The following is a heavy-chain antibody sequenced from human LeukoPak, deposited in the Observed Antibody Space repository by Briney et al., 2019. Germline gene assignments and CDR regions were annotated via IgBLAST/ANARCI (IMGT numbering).Heavy chain of an antibody. J-gene: IGHJ4*02. Sequence: PSETLSLTCTVSGGSMNNYYWSWIRQPAGKGLEWIGRIYTSGSTNYNPSLKSRVTMSVDTSKNQFSLKLTSVTAADTAVYYCARVFDSWGQGTLVTVSS. V-gene: IGHV4-4*07. CDR3: ARVFDS. CDR1: GGSMNNYY. CDR2: IYTSGST.